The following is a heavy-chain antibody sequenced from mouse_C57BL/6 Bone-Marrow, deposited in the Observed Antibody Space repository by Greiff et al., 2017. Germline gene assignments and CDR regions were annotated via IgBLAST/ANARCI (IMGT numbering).Heavy chain of an antibody. CDR3: ARHPVITTVSHGYFDV. D-gene: IGHD1-1*01. V-gene: IGHV5-6*01. CDR1: GFTFSSYG. CDR2: ISSGGSYT. Sequence: EVHLVESGGDLVKPGGSLKLSCAASGFTFSSYGMSWVRQTPDKRLEWVATISSGGSYTYYPDSVKGRFTISRDNAKNTLYLQMSSLKSEDTAMYYCARHPVITTVSHGYFDVWGTGTTVTGSS. J-gene: IGHJ1*03.